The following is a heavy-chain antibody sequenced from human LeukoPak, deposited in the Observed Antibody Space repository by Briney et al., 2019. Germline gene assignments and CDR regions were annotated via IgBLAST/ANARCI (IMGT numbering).Heavy chain of an antibody. Sequence: GGSLRLSCAASGLTFSSYAMHWVRQAPGKGLEWVAVISYDGSNKYYADSVKGRFTISRDNSKNTLYLQMNSLRAEDTAVYYCAREDCSSTSCYLKQGAFDPWGQGTLVTVSS. CDR1: GLTFSSYA. J-gene: IGHJ5*02. D-gene: IGHD2-2*01. V-gene: IGHV3-30-3*01. CDR2: ISYDGSNK. CDR3: AREDCSSTSCYLKQGAFDP.